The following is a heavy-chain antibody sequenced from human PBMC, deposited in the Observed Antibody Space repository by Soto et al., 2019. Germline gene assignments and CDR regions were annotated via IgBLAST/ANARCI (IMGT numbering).Heavy chain of an antibody. CDR1: GFIFSNFG. CDR2: VWYDGSNG. CDR3: ARDPRTARASAMDV. J-gene: IGHJ6*02. Sequence: GGSLRLSCAASGFIFSNFGMHWVRQAPGKGLEWVAGVWYDGSNGVSADSVKGRLTISRDNSKNTLYLQMTSLRAEDTAVYYCARDPRTARASAMDVWGQGTTVTVSS. V-gene: IGHV3-33*01. D-gene: IGHD6-6*01.